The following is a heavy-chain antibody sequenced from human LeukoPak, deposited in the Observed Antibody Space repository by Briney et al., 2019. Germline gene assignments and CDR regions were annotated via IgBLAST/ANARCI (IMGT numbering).Heavy chain of an antibody. CDR2: IYSGGST. CDR1: GFTVSSNY. V-gene: IGHV3-66*01. Sequence: PGGSLRLSCAASGFTVSSNYMSWVRQAPGKGLEWVSVIYSGGSTYYADSVKGRFTISRDNSKNTLYLQMNSLRAEDTAVYYCARDALWFGERYYFDYWGQGTLVTVSS. J-gene: IGHJ4*02. CDR3: ARDALWFGERYYFDY. D-gene: IGHD3-10*01.